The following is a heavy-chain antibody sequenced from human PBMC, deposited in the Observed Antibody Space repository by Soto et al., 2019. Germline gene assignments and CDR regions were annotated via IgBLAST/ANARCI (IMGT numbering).Heavy chain of an antibody. V-gene: IGHV1-46*01. CDR3: ARELYSCGGDCPYYMDY. Sequence: ASVKVSCATSGYTFTVDFIHWGRQAPGQGLEWMGIISLYHHSTSYAQKFQGRLTVTNDTSTTTVYMELSSLTSEDTAVYWCARELYSCGGDCPYYMDYWGQGTLVTVSS. D-gene: IGHD2-21*02. J-gene: IGHJ4*02. CDR1: GYTFTVDF. CDR2: ISLYHHST.